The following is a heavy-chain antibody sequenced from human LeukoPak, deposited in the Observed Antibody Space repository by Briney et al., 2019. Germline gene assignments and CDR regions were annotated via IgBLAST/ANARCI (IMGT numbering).Heavy chain of an antibody. CDR3: ASTPQGGGDYFDY. D-gene: IGHD3-16*01. J-gene: IGHJ4*02. CDR2: IIPILGIA. Sequence: GASVKVSCKASGGTFSSYAISWVRQAPGQGLEWMGRIIPILGIANYAQKLQGRVTITADKSTSTAYMELSSLRSEDTAVYYCASTPQGGGDYFDYWGQGTLVTVSS. CDR1: GGTFSSYA. V-gene: IGHV1-69*04.